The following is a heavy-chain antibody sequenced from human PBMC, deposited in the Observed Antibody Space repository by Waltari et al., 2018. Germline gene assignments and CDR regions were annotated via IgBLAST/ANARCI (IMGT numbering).Heavy chain of an antibody. D-gene: IGHD6-13*01. CDR3: ARVTQQLVLSPPARYYYGMDV. CDR2: IYHSGSP. Sequence: QVQLQESGPGLVKPSGTLSLTCAVSGGSISSSNWWRWVRQPPGKGLEWIGEIYHSGSPNSNPSLKSRVTTSVDKSKNQFSLKLSSVTAADTAVYYSARVTQQLVLSPPARYYYGMDVWGQGTTVTVSS. J-gene: IGHJ6*02. CDR1: GGSISSSNW. V-gene: IGHV4-4*02.